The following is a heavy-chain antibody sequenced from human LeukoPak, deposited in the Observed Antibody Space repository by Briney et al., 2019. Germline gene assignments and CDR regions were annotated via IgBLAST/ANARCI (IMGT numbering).Heavy chain of an antibody. CDR3: ARDLSDFWSGSYYYYGMDV. CDR1: GGTFSSYA. J-gene: IGHJ6*02. Sequence: SVKVSCKASGGTFSSYAISWVRQAPGQGLEWMGRIIPILGIANYAQKFQGRVTITADKSTSTAYMELSSLRSEDTAVYYCARDLSDFWSGSYYYYGMDVWGQGTTVTVSS. CDR2: IIPILGIA. V-gene: IGHV1-69*04. D-gene: IGHD3-3*01.